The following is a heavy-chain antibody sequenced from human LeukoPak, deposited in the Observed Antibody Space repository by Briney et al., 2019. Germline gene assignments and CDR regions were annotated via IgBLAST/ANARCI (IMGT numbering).Heavy chain of an antibody. J-gene: IGHJ6*03. CDR2: ISYSGSTI. CDR1: GFIFSDYH. V-gene: IGHV3-11*04. D-gene: IGHD1-1*01. CDR3: AKTITTRLYSYYSYMDV. Sequence: KPGGSLRLSCAASGFIFSDYHMSWIRQAPGKGLEWVSYISYSGSTIYYADSVKGRFTVSRDNAKNSLYLQMNSLRAEDTALYYCAKTITTRLYSYYSYMDVWGKGTTVTVSS.